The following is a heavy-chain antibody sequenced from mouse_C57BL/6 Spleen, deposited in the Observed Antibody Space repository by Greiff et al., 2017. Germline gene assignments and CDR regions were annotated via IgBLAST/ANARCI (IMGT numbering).Heavy chain of an antibody. CDR1: GYTFTSYG. J-gene: IGHJ3*01. V-gene: IGHV1-81*01. D-gene: IGHD2-13*01. Sequence: QVQLQQSGAELVRPGASVKLSCKASGYTFTSYGISWVKQRTGQGLEWIGEIYPRSGNTYYNEKFKGKATLTADKSSSTAYMELRSLTSEDSAVYFCARERDGDWFAYWGQGTLVTVSA. CDR3: ARERDGDWFAY. CDR2: IYPRSGNT.